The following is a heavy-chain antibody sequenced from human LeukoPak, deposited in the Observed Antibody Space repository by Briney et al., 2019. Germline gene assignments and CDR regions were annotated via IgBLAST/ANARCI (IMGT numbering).Heavy chain of an antibody. V-gene: IGHV4-34*01. Sequence: PSETLSLTCAVYGGSFSGYYWSWIRQRPGKGLEWIGKINHSGSTNYNPSLKSRVTISVDTSKNQFSLKLSSVTAADTAVYYCARRSSFPLATFDYWGQGTLVTVSS. CDR2: INHSGST. D-gene: IGHD5-12*01. CDR1: GGSFSGYY. J-gene: IGHJ4*02. CDR3: ARRSSFPLATFDY.